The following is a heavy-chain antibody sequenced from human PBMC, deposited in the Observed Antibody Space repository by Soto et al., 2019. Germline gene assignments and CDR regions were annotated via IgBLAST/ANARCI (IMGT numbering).Heavy chain of an antibody. Sequence: QVQLQESGPGLVKPSETLSLTCTLSGGSISSYYWSWIRQPPGKGLEWIGYIYYSGSTNYNPSLKSRVTISVDTSKNQFSLKLSSVTAADTAVYYCASRYGSSFDYWGQGTLVTVSS. CDR2: IYYSGST. J-gene: IGHJ4*02. V-gene: IGHV4-59*08. CDR1: GGSISSYY. CDR3: ASRYGSSFDY. D-gene: IGHD5-12*01.